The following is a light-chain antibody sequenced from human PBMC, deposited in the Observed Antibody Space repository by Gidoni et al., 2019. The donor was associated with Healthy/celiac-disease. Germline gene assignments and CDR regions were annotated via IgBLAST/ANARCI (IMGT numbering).Light chain of an antibody. CDR3: QAWDSSNVV. J-gene: IGLJ2*01. V-gene: IGLV3-1*01. Sequence: SYELTQPPSVSLPPGQTASITCSGDKLGDKYACWYQQKPGQSPVLVIYQDSKRPSGIPERFSGSNSGNTATLTISGTQAMDEADYYCQAWDSSNVVFGGGTKLTVL. CDR1: KLGDKY. CDR2: QDS.